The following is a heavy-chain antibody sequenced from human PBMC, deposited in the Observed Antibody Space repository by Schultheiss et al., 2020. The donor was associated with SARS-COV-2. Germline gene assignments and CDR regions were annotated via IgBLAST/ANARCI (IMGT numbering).Heavy chain of an antibody. CDR1: GFTFSSYA. J-gene: IGHJ6*02. CDR3: ARDLVGTRFGELSGYYYGMDV. D-gene: IGHD3-10*01. CDR2: ISGSGGST. Sequence: GGSLRLSCAASGFTFSSYAMHWVRQAPGKGLEWVSGISGSGGSTYYADSVKGRFTISRDNSKNTLYLQMNSLRAEDTAVYYCARDLVGTRFGELSGYYYGMDVWGQGTTVTVSS. V-gene: IGHV3-23*01.